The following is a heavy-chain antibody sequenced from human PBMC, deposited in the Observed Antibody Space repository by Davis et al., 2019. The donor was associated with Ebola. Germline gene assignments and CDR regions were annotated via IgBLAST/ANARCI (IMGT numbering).Heavy chain of an antibody. Sequence: HTGGSLRLSCAASGFSLSGYWMHWVRQAPGKGLVWVARIEKDGSPTSHADSVKGRFTISRDNAKNSLYLQMNSLRAEDTAVYYCAREDGSGYFFIETFRFFDFWGQGTLVTVST. CDR2: IEKDGSPT. J-gene: IGHJ4*02. CDR3: AREDGSGYFFIETFRFFDF. D-gene: IGHD3-22*01. V-gene: IGHV3-74*01. CDR1: GFSLSGYW.